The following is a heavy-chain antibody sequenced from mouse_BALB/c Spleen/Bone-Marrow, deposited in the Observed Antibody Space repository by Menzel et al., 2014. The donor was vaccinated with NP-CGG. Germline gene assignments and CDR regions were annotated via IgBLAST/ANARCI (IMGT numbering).Heavy chain of an antibody. J-gene: IGHJ4*01. CDR2: IWSGGST. Sequence: VQLVESGPGLVQPSQSLSITCTVSGFSLTSYGVHWVRQSPGKGLEWLGVIWSGGSTDYNAAFISRLSITKDNSKSQVFFKMNSLQANDTAIYYCASNWDYAMDYWGQGTSVTVSS. V-gene: IGHV2-2*02. CDR1: GFSLTSYG. CDR3: ASNWDYAMDY. D-gene: IGHD4-1*01.